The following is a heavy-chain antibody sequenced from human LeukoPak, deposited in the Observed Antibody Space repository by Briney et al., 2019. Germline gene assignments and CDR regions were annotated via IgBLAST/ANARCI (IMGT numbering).Heavy chain of an antibody. CDR3: ARSPGYSSGWYDLRGMGPRYYCGMDV. CDR1: GGSISSYY. J-gene: IGHJ6*02. CDR2: IYYSGST. Sequence: SETLSLTCTVSGGSISSYYWSWIRQPPGKGLEWIGYIYYSGSTNYNPSLKSRVTISVDTSKNQFSLKLSSVTAADTAVYYCARSPGYSSGWYDLRGMGPRYYCGMDVWGQGTTVTVSS. V-gene: IGHV4-59*01. D-gene: IGHD6-19*01.